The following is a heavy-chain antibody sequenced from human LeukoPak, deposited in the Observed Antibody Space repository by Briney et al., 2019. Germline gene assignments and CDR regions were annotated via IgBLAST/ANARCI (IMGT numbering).Heavy chain of an antibody. J-gene: IGHJ4*02. D-gene: IGHD2-2*01. CDR3: ARQREYQLLRYYFDY. CDR2: IYYSGST. CDR1: GGSISSSSYY. V-gene: IGHV4-39*01. Sequence: SETLSLTCTVSGGSISSSSYYWGWIRQPPGKGLEWIGSIYYSGSTYYNPSLKSRVTISVDTSKNQFSLKLSSVTAADTAVYYCARQREYQLLRYYFDYRGQGTLVTVSS.